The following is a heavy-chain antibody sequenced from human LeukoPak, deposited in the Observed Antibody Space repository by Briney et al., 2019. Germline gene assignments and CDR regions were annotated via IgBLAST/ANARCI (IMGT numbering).Heavy chain of an antibody. V-gene: IGHV3-21*01. CDR1: GFTFSSYS. Sequence: PGGSLRLSCAASGFTFSSYSMNWVRQAPGKGLEWVSSISSSSSYIYYADSVKGRFTISRDNAKNSLYLQMNSLRAEDTAVYYCARVVYGSGSYSDSWGQGTLVTVSS. CDR3: ARVVYGSGSYSDS. D-gene: IGHD3-10*01. J-gene: IGHJ4*02. CDR2: ISSSSSYI.